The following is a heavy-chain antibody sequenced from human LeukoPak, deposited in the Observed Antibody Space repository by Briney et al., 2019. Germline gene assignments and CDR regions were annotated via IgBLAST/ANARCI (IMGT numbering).Heavy chain of an antibody. D-gene: IGHD3-3*01. CDR2: ISSSSSYI. CDR3: ARAYDFWSGYYSGRWFDP. Sequence: GGSLRLSCAASGFTFSSYSTNWVRQAPGKGLEWVSSISSSSSYIYYADSVKGRFTISRDNAKNSLYLQMNSLRAEDTAVYYCARAYDFWSGYYSGRWFDPWGQGTLVTVSS. CDR1: GFTFSSYS. V-gene: IGHV3-21*01. J-gene: IGHJ5*02.